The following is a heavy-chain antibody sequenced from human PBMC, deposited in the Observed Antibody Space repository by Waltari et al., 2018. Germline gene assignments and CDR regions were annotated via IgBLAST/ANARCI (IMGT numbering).Heavy chain of an antibody. V-gene: IGHV3-7*01. CDR3: ARDLLGSWELPANPDY. J-gene: IGHJ4*02. D-gene: IGHD1-26*01. CDR1: GFTFSSYW. Sequence: EVQLVESGGGLVQPGGSLRLSCAASGFTFSSYWMIWVRQAPGKGLEWVANIKQDGSEKYYVDSVKGRFTISRDNAKNSLYLQMNSLRAEDTAVYYCARDLLGSWELPANPDYWGQGTLVTVSS. CDR2: IKQDGSEK.